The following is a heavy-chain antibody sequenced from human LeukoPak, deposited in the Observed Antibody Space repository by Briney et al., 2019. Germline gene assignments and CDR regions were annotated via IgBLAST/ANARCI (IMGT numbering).Heavy chain of an antibody. D-gene: IGHD3-22*01. CDR1: GDSVSSNSAA. V-gene: IGHV6-1*01. CDR3: ARTPRGHYYDSSGYTPYYFDY. CDR2: TYYRSKWYN. J-gene: IGHJ4*02. Sequence: SQTLSLTCAISGDSVSSNSAAGNWTRQSPSRGLEWLGRTYYRSKWYNDYAVSVKSRITINPDTSKNQFSLQLNSVTPEDTAVYYCARTPRGHYYDSSGYTPYYFDYWGQGTLVTVSS.